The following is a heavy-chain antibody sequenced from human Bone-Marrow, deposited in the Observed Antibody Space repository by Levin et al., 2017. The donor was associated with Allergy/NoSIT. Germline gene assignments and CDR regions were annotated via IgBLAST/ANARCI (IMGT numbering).Heavy chain of an antibody. CDR2: ITSSSSYI. J-gene: IGHJ4*02. CDR3: AKASNLRGSIAAADY. Sequence: GGSLRLSCAASGFTFSTYSMNWVRQAPGKGLDWVSSITSSSSYIYYADSVKGRFTISRDNAKNSLYLQMNSLRGEDSALYYCAKASNLRGSIAAADYWGQGTLVTVSS. D-gene: IGHD6-13*01. CDR1: GFTFSTYS. V-gene: IGHV3-21*04.